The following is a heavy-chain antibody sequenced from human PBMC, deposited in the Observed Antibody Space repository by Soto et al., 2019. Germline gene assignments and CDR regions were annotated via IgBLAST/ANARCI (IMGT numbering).Heavy chain of an antibody. Sequence: SGPTLVNPTQTLPLTCTFSGFSLSTSGMCVSWIRQPPGKALEWLALIDWDDDKYYXTXLKARLTISKDTSKNQVVLKMTNXDTVDTATYYCPRIVLMEPRSNYYYGMAVGAQGTTVTVSS. V-gene: IGHV2-70*01. CDR2: IDWDDDK. CDR1: GFSLSTSGMC. D-gene: IGHD2-8*01. J-gene: IGHJ6*02. CDR3: PRIVLMEPRSNYYYGMAV.